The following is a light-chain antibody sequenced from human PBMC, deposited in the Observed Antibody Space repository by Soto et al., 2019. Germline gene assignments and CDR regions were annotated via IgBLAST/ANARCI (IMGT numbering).Light chain of an antibody. Sequence: EIVLTQSPGTLSLSPGATATLSCRASQSVSNNYLAWFQQKPGQAPGLLIYGTSSRATGIPDRFSGSGSGTDFTLTISRLEPEDFAVYYCHHYGVSPIYTFGPGTKVDFK. V-gene: IGKV3-20*01. J-gene: IGKJ3*01. CDR2: GTS. CDR1: QSVSNNY. CDR3: HHYGVSPIYT.